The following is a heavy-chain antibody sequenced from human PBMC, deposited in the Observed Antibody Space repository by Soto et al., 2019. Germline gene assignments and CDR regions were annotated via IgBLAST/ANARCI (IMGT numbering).Heavy chain of an antibody. J-gene: IGHJ4*02. CDR3: AKVDVMSGSD. V-gene: IGHV3-23*01. CDR2: ISGSDDST. Sequence: PGESLKISCAASGFTFSSYAMSWVRQAPGKGLEWVSVISGSDDSTYYADSVKGRFTISRDNSKNTLYLQMNSLRAEDTAVYYCAKVDVMSGSDWGQGTLVTVSS. CDR1: GFTFSSYA. D-gene: IGHD2-21*01.